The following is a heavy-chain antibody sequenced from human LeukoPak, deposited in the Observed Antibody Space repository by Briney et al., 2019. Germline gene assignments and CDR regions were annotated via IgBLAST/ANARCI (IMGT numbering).Heavy chain of an antibody. CDR3: ARAPAGRGGSDY. CDR2: IYYSGST. V-gene: IGHV4-31*03. D-gene: IGHD5-12*01. CDR1: GGSISSGGYY. Sequence: PSETPSLTCTVSGGSISSGGYYWSWIRQHPGKGLEWIGYIYYSGSTYYNPSLKSRVTISVDTSKNQFSLKLSSVTAADTAVYYCARAPAGRGGSDYRGQGTLVTVSS. J-gene: IGHJ4*02.